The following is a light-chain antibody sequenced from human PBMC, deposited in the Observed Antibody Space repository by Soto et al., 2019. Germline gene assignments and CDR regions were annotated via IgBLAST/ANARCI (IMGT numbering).Light chain of an antibody. J-gene: IGKJ1*01. CDR1: QSVSSIH. V-gene: IGKV3-20*01. CDR2: GIS. CDR3: QQYGTLPRT. Sequence: EIVFTQSPGALSLSPGERATLSCRASQSVSSIHLSWYQQKRGQAPRLLVYGISSRATGIPDRFRGSGSLTDFTLTISRLEPEDSAVYYCQQYGTLPRTFGQGTKVDIK.